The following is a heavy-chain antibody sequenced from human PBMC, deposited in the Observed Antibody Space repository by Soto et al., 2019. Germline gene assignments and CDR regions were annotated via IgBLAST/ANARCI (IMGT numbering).Heavy chain of an antibody. CDR2: ISSSSSYI. Sequence: GGSLRLSCAASGFTFSSYSMNWVRQAPGKGLEWVSSISSSSSYIYYADSVKGRFTISRDNAKNSLYLQMNSLRAEDTAVYYCARDPVGYCTNGVCYNEIGFDPWGQGTLVTVSS. CDR1: GFTFSSYS. CDR3: ARDPVGYCTNGVCYNEIGFDP. V-gene: IGHV3-21*01. J-gene: IGHJ5*02. D-gene: IGHD2-8*01.